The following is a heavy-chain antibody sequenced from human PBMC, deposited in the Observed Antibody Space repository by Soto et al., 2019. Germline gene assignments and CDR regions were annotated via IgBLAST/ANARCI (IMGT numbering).Heavy chain of an antibody. V-gene: IGHV4-34*01. J-gene: IGHJ4*02. Sequence: SETLSLTCAVYGVSFSGYYWSWIRQPPGKGLEWIGEINHSGSTNYNPSLKSRVTISVDTSKNQFSLKLSSVTAADTAVYYCARGQRYDFWSGPIDYWGQGTLVTVSS. CDR1: GVSFSGYY. D-gene: IGHD3-3*01. CDR2: INHSGST. CDR3: ARGQRYDFWSGPIDY.